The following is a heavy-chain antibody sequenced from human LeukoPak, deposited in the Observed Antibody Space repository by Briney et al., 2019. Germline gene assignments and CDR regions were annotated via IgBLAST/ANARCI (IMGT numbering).Heavy chain of an antibody. CDR2: IIPILGIA. V-gene: IGHV1-69*04. CDR1: GGTFSSYA. J-gene: IGHJ3*02. Sequence: GASVKVSCKASGGTFSSYAISWVRQAPGQGLEWMGRIIPILGIANYAQKFQGRVAITADKSTSTAYMELSSLRSEDTAVYYCAREDTLVRGLGTFDIWGQGTLVTVSS. CDR3: AREDTLVRGLGTFDI. D-gene: IGHD3-10*01.